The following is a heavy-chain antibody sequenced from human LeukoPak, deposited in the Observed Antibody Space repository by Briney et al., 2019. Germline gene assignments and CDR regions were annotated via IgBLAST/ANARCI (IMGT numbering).Heavy chain of an antibody. CDR3: ALGSTSYGSSDFDY. Sequence: GGSLRLSCAASGFTFSSYSMNWVRQAPGKGLEWVGRIKSKTNGGTSEYAAPVKGRFTISREDSKNTLYLQMNSLKTEDTAVYYCALGSTSYGSSDFDYWGQGTLVTVSS. J-gene: IGHJ4*02. CDR1: GFTFSSYS. D-gene: IGHD3-22*01. V-gene: IGHV3-15*07. CDR2: IKSKTNGGTS.